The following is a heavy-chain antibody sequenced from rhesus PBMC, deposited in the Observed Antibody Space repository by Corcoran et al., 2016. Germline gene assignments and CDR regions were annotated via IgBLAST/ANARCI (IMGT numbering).Heavy chain of an antibody. Sequence: EVQLVESGGGLVQPGGSLRLSCAASGFTFSNVWMNWVRQDPGKGLEWVARVKTKADGGTADYAASVKGRFTISRDDSTNTLYLQMNSLKTEDTAVYYCTTVRGYFDYWGRGVLVTVSS. CDR2: VKTKADGGTA. D-gene: IGHD3-9*01. CDR1: GFTFSNVW. CDR3: TTVRGYFDY. V-gene: IGHV3-30*01. J-gene: IGHJ4*01.